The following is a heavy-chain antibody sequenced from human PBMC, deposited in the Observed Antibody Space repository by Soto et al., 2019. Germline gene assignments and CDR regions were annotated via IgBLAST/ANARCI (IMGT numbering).Heavy chain of an antibody. CDR2: INAGNGNT. CDR1: EDTFTRYV. Sequence: ASVKVSCKASEDTFTRYVIRWVRQSPGQRLEWMGWINAGNGNTKYSQNFQGRVTITRDASASTAYMELSSLRSQDTAVYYCATSTIDTSTWKQYFYGMDVWGQGITVTVSS. J-gene: IGHJ6*02. V-gene: IGHV1-3*01. D-gene: IGHD6-13*01. CDR3: ATSTIDTSTWKQYFYGMDV.